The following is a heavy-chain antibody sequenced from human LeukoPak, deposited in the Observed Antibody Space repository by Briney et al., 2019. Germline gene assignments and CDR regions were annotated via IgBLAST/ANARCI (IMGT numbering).Heavy chain of an antibody. Sequence: SETLSLTCTVSGGSISSSSYYWGWIRQPPGKGLEWIGSIYYSGSTYYNPSLKSRVTISVDTSKNQFSLKLSSVTAADTAVYYCARDNSYGHYGPFDYWGQGTLVLVSS. D-gene: IGHD4-17*01. J-gene: IGHJ4*02. CDR3: ARDNSYGHYGPFDY. CDR2: IYYSGST. CDR1: GGSISSSSYY. V-gene: IGHV4-39*07.